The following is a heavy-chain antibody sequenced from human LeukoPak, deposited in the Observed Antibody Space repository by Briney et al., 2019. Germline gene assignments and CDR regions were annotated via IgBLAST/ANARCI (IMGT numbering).Heavy chain of an antibody. J-gene: IGHJ3*02. CDR2: IDPDSGGT. CDR1: GYTFADYY. CDR3: AREYYDSSGCKYAFDI. Sequence: ASVKVSCKASGYTFADYYLHWVRQAPGQGLEWMGCIDPDSGGTKYAQNFQGRVTMTRDTSISTAYMELSRLRSDDTAVHYCAREYYDSSGCKYAFDIWGQGTMVTVSS. V-gene: IGHV1-2*02. D-gene: IGHD3-22*01.